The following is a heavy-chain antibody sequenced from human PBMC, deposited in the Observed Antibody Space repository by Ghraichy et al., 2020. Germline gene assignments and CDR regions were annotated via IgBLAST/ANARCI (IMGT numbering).Heavy chain of an antibody. J-gene: IGHJ4*02. CDR2: ISYDGTNK. D-gene: IGHD3-10*01. CDR1: GFTFSSYG. CDR3: ARDGVLVRGENFFDY. V-gene: IGHV3-30*03. Sequence: RGSLRLSCAASGFTFSSYGIHWVRQAPGNGLEWVAVISYDGTNKFYGDSVKGRFTISRDNSKNTVFLQMNSLTGEDTAVYYCARDGVLVRGENFFDYWGQGTLVTVSS.